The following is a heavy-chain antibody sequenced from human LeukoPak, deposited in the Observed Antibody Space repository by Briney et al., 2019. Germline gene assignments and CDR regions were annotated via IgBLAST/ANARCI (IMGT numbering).Heavy chain of an antibody. Sequence: SETLSLTCIVSGGSISTYYWSWIRQPPGKGLEWIGYIYYSGSTNYSPSLESRVTISVDTSKNHFSLNVTSVTAADTAVYYCARGYSGSSYYFDVWGQGTLVTVSS. CDR3: ARGYSGSSYYFDV. CDR1: GGSISTYY. CDR2: IYYSGST. J-gene: IGHJ4*02. D-gene: IGHD5-12*01. V-gene: IGHV4-59*01.